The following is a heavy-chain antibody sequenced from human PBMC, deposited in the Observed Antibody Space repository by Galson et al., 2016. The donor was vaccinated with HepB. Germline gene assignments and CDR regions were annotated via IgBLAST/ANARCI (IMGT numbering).Heavy chain of an antibody. CDR1: GDTFTTYW. Sequence: QSGAEVKKPGETLKISCQGSGDTFTTYWIGWVRHMPGKGLEWMGIINPSDSDIRYNPSFEGQVTISADKSISTAYLQWTSLKASDTAIYYCARRAYYGAFDAFYVWRQGTVVTVS. V-gene: IGHV5-51*01. D-gene: IGHD4-17*01. CDR3: ARRAYYGAFDAFYV. J-gene: IGHJ3*01. CDR2: INPSDSDI.